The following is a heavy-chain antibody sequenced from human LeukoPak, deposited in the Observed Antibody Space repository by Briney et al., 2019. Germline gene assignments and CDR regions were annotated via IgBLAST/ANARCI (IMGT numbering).Heavy chain of an antibody. CDR1: GFTFSGFG. V-gene: IGHV3-30*02. CDR2: IRYDGSNK. Sequence: GGSLRLSCAASGFTFSGFGMHWVRQVPDKGLAWVAFIRYDGSNKNYADSVKGRFTISRDNSKNTLYLQMNSLRAEDTAVYYCVGLNYNSGSYRNYWGQGTLVTVSS. D-gene: IGHD3-10*01. J-gene: IGHJ4*02. CDR3: VGLNYNSGSYRNY.